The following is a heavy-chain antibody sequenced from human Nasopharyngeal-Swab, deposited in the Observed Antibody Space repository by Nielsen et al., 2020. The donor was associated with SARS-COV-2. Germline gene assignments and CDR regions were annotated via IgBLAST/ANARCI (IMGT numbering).Heavy chain of an antibody. V-gene: IGHV3-21*01. D-gene: IGHD6-13*01. CDR2: ISGTSTYI. CDR1: GFTFSTYS. Sequence: GESLKISCTASGFTFSTYSMNWVRQAPGKGLEWVSSISGTSTYIYYADSVKGRFTVSRDNARNSLYLQMNSLTGDDTAVYYCARDLVSSWRAIGNWYFDLWDRGTLVTVSS. CDR3: ARDLVSSWRAIGNWYFDL. J-gene: IGHJ2*01.